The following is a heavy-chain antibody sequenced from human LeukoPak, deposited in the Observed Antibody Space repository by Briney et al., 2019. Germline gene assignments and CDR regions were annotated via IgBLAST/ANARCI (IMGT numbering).Heavy chain of an antibody. V-gene: IGHV3-30-3*01. CDR1: GFTFSDYA. Sequence: GGSLRLSCAASGFTFSDYAMHWVRQAPGKGLEWVAVISYDGSNKYYADSVKGRFTISRDNSKNTLYLQMNSLRAEDTAVYYCARDSRYGGGSSSLSTDLDYWGQGTLVTVSS. D-gene: IGHD1-26*01. CDR2: ISYDGSNK. CDR3: ARDSRYGGGSSSLSTDLDY. J-gene: IGHJ4*02.